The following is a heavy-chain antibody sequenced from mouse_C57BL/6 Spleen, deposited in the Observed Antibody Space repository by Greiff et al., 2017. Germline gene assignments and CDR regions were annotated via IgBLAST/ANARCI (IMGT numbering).Heavy chain of an antibody. Sequence: EVHLVESGGDLVKPGGSLKLSCAASGFTFSSYGMSWVRQTPDKRLEWVATISSGGSYTYYPDSVKGRFTISRDNAKNTLYLQMSSLKSEDTAMYYCARHYYGDYYAMDYWGQGTSVTVSS. CDR2: ISSGGSYT. CDR3: ARHYYGDYYAMDY. V-gene: IGHV5-6*01. CDR1: GFTFSSYG. D-gene: IGHD1-1*01. J-gene: IGHJ4*01.